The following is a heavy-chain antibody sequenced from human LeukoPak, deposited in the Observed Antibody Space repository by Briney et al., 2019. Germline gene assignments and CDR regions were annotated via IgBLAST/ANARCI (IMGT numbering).Heavy chain of an antibody. CDR3: ARRTLVIIPRYYYYGMDV. J-gene: IGHJ6*02. V-gene: IGHV1-18*01. D-gene: IGHD3-9*01. Sequence: ASVKVSCKASGYTFTSYGISWVRQAPGQGLEWMGWISAYNGNTNYAQKLQGRVTMTTDTSTSTAYMELRSLRSDDTAVYYCARRTLVIIPRYYYYGMDVRGQGTTVTVSS. CDR1: GYTFTSYG. CDR2: ISAYNGNT.